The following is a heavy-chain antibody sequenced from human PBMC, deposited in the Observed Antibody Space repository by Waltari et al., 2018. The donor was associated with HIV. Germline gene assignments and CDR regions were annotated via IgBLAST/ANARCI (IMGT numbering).Heavy chain of an antibody. J-gene: IGHJ4*02. Sequence: EVQLVESGGDLVQPGGSLRLSCAASGFTFSCFWMSWFRQAPGKGLEWLANIQQGGIEKYYVDSVKGRFTISRDNAKNSLFLQMNSLRAEDTAVYYCARDRGSSGYYNGEIDYWGQGTLVTVSS. CDR2: IQQGGIEK. V-gene: IGHV3-7*01. CDR3: ARDRGSSGYYNGEIDY. CDR1: GFTFSCFW. D-gene: IGHD3-22*01.